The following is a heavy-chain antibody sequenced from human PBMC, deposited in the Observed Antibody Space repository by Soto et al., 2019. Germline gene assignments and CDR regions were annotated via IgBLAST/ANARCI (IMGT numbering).Heavy chain of an antibody. CDR3: ARTTVPHDWSAVDAFDI. D-gene: IGHD4-17*01. J-gene: IGHJ3*02. Sequence: QVQLQESGPGLVKPSGTLSLTCAVSGGSISSSNWWSWVRQPPGKGLEWIGEIYHSGSTNYHPSLKSRVTISVDKSKNQFALKLSAVTAADTAGYSCARTTVPHDWSAVDAFDIWGQGTMVTVSS. CDR2: IYHSGST. CDR1: GGSISSSNW. V-gene: IGHV4-4*02.